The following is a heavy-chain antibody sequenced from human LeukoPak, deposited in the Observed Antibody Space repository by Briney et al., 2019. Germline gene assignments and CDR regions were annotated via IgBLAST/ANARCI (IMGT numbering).Heavy chain of an antibody. CDR1: GYTFTGYY. CDR2: INPNSGGT. J-gene: IGHJ4*02. V-gene: IGHV1-2*06. CDR3: ARGPGYYYDSSGYGGY. D-gene: IGHD3-22*01. Sequence: ASVKVSCEASGYTFTGYYMHWVRQAPGQGLEWMGRINPNSGGTNYAQKFQGRVTMTRDTSISTAYMELSRLRSDDTAVYYCARGPGYYYDSSGYGGYWGQGTLVTVSS.